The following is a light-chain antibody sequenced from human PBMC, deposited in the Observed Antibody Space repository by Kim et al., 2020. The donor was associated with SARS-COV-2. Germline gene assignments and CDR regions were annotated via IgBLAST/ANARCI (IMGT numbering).Light chain of an antibody. J-gene: IGLJ3*02. CDR2: TNS. CDR3: SSWDDSLNGWV. Sequence: ELTQPPSASGAPGQRVTISCSGTSSNIGTNTVNWYQHLPGTAPKLLIYTNSQQPSGVPDRFSGSKSGTSASLAISGLQSDDEADYYCSSWDDSLNGWVFGGGTQLTVL. V-gene: IGLV1-44*01. CDR1: SSNIGTNT.